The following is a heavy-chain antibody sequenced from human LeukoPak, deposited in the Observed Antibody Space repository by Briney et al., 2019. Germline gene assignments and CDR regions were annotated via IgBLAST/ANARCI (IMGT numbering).Heavy chain of an antibody. D-gene: IGHD6-19*01. CDR1: GFTLSSYL. CDR2: IHSDGST. V-gene: IGHV3-74*01. CDR3: ARGPRGWFASDY. Sequence: PGGSLRLSCAVSGFTLSSYLMHWVRQTPGKGLVWVSRIHSDGSTSYADSVKGRFTISRDDAKNTLYLQMNSLRVEDTAVYYCARGPRGWFASDYWGQGTVVIVSS. J-gene: IGHJ4*02.